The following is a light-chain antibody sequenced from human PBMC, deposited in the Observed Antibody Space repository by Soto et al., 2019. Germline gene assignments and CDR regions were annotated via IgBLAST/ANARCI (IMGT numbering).Light chain of an antibody. CDR1: QSVNSNY. Sequence: EIVLTQSPGTLSLSPGERATLSCRASQSVNSNYLAWYQQKPGQAPRLLIYGASSRATSIPDRFSGSGSGTDFTLTISRLEPQDFAVFFCQHYDSSPPTFGQGTKVEIK. CDR3: QHYDSSPPT. V-gene: IGKV3-20*01. CDR2: GAS. J-gene: IGKJ1*01.